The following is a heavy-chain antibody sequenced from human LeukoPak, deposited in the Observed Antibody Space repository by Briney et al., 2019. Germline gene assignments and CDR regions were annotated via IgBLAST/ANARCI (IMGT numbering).Heavy chain of an antibody. D-gene: IGHD5-18*01. V-gene: IGHV3-23*01. CDR1: GFTFSSYA. Sequence: GESLRLSCAASGFTFSSYAMSWVRQAPGKGLEWVSTISGNGGDTYYADSVKGRFTISRDNSKNTLYLQMNSLRAEDTAVYYCTDKYSYDYWGQGTLVTVSS. J-gene: IGHJ4*02. CDR3: TDKYSYDY. CDR2: ISGNGGDT.